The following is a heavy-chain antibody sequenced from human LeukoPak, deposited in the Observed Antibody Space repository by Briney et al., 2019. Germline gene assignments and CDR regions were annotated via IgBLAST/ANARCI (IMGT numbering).Heavy chain of an antibody. CDR3: ARALHYDYVWGSYRFFDY. D-gene: IGHD3-16*02. Sequence: GGSLRLSCAASGFTFDDYAMHWVRQAPGKGLEWVSGISWNSGSIGYADSVKGRFTISRDNAKNSLYLQMNSLRAEDTAVYYCARALHYDYVWGSYRFFDYWGQGTLVTVSS. V-gene: IGHV3-9*01. CDR1: GFTFDDYA. J-gene: IGHJ4*02. CDR2: ISWNSGSI.